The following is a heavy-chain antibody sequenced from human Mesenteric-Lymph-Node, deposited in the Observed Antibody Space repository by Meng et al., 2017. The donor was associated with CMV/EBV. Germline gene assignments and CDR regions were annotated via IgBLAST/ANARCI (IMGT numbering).Heavy chain of an antibody. CDR3: AKDYYDFWSGLPRTFYYFDY. CDR1: GFTFSSYA. V-gene: IGHV3-23*01. Sequence: GESLKISCAASGFTFSSYAMSWVRQAPGKGLEWVSAISGSGGSTYYADSVKGRFTIYRDNSKNTLYLQMNSLRAEDTAVYYCAKDYYDFWSGLPRTFYYFDYWGQGTLVTVSS. J-gene: IGHJ4*02. D-gene: IGHD3-3*01. CDR2: ISGSGGST.